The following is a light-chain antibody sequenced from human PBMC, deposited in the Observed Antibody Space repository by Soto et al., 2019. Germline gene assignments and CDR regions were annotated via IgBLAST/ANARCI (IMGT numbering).Light chain of an antibody. V-gene: IGKV1-39*01. J-gene: IGKJ1*01. CDR2: AAS. CDR3: QQSYSTLWT. Sequence: IQMTQSPSSLSASVGDRVTITCRASQSISSYLNWYQQKPGKAPKLLIYAASSLQSGVPSRFSGSGSGTDFTLTISSLQPEDFATYYCQQSYSTLWTCGQGTKWIS. CDR1: QSISSY.